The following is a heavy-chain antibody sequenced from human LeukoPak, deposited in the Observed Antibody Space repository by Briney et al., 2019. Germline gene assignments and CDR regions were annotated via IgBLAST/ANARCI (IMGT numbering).Heavy chain of an antibody. Sequence: SETLSLTCTVSGGSISSYYWSWIRQPLGKGLEWIGYIYYSRSTNYNPSLKSRVTISVDTSKNQFSLKLSSVTAADTAVYYCARSPLGGYCSGGSCYSGFSGYYFDYWGQGTLVTVSS. CDR1: GGSISSYY. CDR2: IYYSRST. J-gene: IGHJ4*02. D-gene: IGHD2-15*01. CDR3: ARSPLGGYCSGGSCYSGFSGYYFDY. V-gene: IGHV4-59*01.